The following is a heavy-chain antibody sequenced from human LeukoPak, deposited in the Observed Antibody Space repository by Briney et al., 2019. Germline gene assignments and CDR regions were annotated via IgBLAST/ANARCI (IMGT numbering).Heavy chain of an antibody. CDR2: IYPGDSGP. V-gene: IGHV5-51*01. CDR3: GMSGDRVPLQDDVFDV. J-gene: IGHJ3*01. CDR1: GYSFTSYC. Sequence: GASLQISCKVSGYSFTSYCIGWVRPMPGKGLEWMGIIYPGDSGPTYSPSFQGQVTISVDKSINTAYLQWSSLQASDTAMYYCGMSGDRVPLQDDVFDVWGQGTMVTVST. D-gene: IGHD1-26*01.